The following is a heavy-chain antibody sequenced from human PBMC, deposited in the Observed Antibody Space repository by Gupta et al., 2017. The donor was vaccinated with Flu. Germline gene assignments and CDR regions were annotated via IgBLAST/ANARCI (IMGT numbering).Heavy chain of an antibody. V-gene: IGHV4-34*01. Sequence: QVQLQQWGAGLLKPSETLSLTCEVYDESFSDYFWTWIRQPPGKGLEWIGQVDHSGSTNYNPSLKSRVTISADASKSHFSLKLGSVTAADTAVYYCAGRGYSAWGAFDMWGQGTLVSVSS. CDR2: VDHSGST. CDR1: DESFSDYF. D-gene: IGHD4-4*01. J-gene: IGHJ3*02. CDR3: AGRGYSAWGAFDM.